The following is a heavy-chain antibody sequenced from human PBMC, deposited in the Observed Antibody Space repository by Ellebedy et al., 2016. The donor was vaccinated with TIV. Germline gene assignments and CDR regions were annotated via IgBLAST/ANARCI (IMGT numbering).Heavy chain of an antibody. CDR1: GFSLSPYW. CDR2: ISGSGGST. Sequence: GESLKISCEASGFSLSPYWMSWVRQAPGKGLEWVSAISGSGGSTYYADSVKGRFTISRDNSKNTLYLQMNSLRAEDTAVYYCAKDPSSGKPYYFDYWGQGTLVTVSS. CDR3: AKDPSSGKPYYFDY. D-gene: IGHD3-22*01. J-gene: IGHJ4*02. V-gene: IGHV3-23*01.